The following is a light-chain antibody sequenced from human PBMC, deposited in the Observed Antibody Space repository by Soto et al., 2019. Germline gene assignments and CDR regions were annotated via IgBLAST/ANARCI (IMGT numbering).Light chain of an antibody. CDR2: EVN. Sequence: QSALTQPPSASGSPGQSVTISCTGTSTDVGGYNYVSWYQQHPGKAPKLMIYEVNKRPSGVPDRFSGSKSGNTASLTVSGLQAEDEADYYCSSYAGSTYVFGTGTKGT. CDR1: STDVGGYNY. V-gene: IGLV2-8*01. CDR3: SSYAGSTYV. J-gene: IGLJ1*01.